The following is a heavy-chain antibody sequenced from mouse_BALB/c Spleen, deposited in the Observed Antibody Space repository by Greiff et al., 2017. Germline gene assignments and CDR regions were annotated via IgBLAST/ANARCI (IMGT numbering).Heavy chain of an antibody. Sequence: EVQLQESGGGLVKPGGSLKLSCAASGFTFSSYAMSWVRQTPEKRLEWVATISSGGSYTYYPDSVKGRFTISRDNAKNTLYLQMSSLRSEDTAMYYCASYYGYWGQGTTLTVSS. D-gene: IGHD1-1*01. V-gene: IGHV5-9-3*01. J-gene: IGHJ2*01. CDR3: ASYYGY. CDR1: GFTFSSYA. CDR2: ISSGGSYT.